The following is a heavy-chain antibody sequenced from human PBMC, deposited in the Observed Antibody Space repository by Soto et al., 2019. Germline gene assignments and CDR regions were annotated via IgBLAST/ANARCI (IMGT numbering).Heavy chain of an antibody. J-gene: IGHJ4*02. Sequence: GASVKVSCKASGGTFSSYAISWVRQAPGQGLEWMGGIIPIFGTANYAQKSQGRVTITADKSTSTAYMELSSLRSEDTAVYYCATNDYYDSSGYYHDFDYWGQGTLVTVSS. CDR3: ATNDYYDSSGYYHDFDY. CDR2: IIPIFGTA. V-gene: IGHV1-69*06. CDR1: GGTFSSYA. D-gene: IGHD3-22*01.